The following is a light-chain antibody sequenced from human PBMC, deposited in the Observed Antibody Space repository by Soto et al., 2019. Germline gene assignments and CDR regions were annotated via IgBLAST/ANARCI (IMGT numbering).Light chain of an antibody. Sequence: QSVLTQPPSVSGAPGQRVTISCTGSSSNIGAGYDVHWYQQLPGTAPKLLIYGNNNRPSGVPDRFAGSKSGTSASLAITGLQAEDETDYYCQSYDSSQDVVFGGGTKLTVL. J-gene: IGLJ2*01. CDR3: QSYDSSQDVV. V-gene: IGLV1-40*01. CDR1: SSNIGAGYD. CDR2: GNN.